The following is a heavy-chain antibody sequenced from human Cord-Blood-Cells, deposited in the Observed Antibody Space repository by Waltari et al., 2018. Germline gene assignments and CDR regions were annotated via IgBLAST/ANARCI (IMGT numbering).Heavy chain of an antibody. V-gene: IGHV1-2*02. CDR2: INPNSGGT. Sequence: QVQLVQSGAEVKKPGASVKVSCKASGYTFTGYYMHWVRQAPGQGLEWMGWINPNSGGTNYAQKFQGRVTMNKDTSISTAYMEPGRLRSGHTAVYYCARGPERLSYYYYGMDVWGQGTTVTVSS. D-gene: IGHD1-1*01. CDR3: ARGPERLSYYYYGMDV. J-gene: IGHJ6*02. CDR1: GYTFTGYY.